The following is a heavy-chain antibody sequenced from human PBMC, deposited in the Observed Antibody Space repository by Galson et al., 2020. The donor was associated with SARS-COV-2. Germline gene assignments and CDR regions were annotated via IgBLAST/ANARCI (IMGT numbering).Heavy chain of an antibody. CDR3: AKIGGYYNPSDY. D-gene: IGHD3-9*01. J-gene: IGHJ4*02. CDR1: GFTFDDYA. CDR2: ISWNSGSI. V-gene: IGHV3-9*01. Sequence: GGSLRLSCAASGFTFDDYAMHWVRQAPGKGLEWVSGISWNSGSIGYADSVKGRFTISRDNAKNSLYLQMNSLRAEDTALYYCAKIGGYYNPSDYWGQGTLVTVSS.